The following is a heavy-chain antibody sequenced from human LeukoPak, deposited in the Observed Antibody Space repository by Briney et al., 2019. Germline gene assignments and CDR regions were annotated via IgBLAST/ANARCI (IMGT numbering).Heavy chain of an antibody. CDR2: IYYSGST. CDR1: GGSISSYY. V-gene: IGHV4-59*12. D-gene: IGHD3-16*02. J-gene: IGHJ4*02. Sequence: MTSETLSLTCTVSGGSISSYYWSWIRQPPGKGLEWIGYIYYSGSTNYNPSLKSRVTISVDTSKNQFSLKLSSVTAADTAVYYCARDRSDSYFDYWGQGTLVTVSS. CDR3: ARDRSDSYFDY.